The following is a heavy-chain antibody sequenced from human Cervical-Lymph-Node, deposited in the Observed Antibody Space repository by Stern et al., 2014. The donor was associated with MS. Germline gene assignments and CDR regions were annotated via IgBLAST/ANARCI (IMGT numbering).Heavy chain of an antibody. Sequence: QVQLVQSGAEVKKPGSSVKVSCKASGGTFSSYAISWVRQAPGQGLEWMGGIIPIFGVTKYAQKFQGRGTITPDTSSSTAYTELCSLGSEDTAVYYCARTDTAMATKHAFDIWGQGTMVTVSS. CDR1: GGTFSSYA. CDR3: ARTDTAMATKHAFDI. J-gene: IGHJ3*02. D-gene: IGHD5-18*01. V-gene: IGHV1-69*17. CDR2: IIPIFGVT.